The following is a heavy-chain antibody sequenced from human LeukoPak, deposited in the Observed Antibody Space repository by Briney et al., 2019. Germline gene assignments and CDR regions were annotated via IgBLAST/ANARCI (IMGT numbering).Heavy chain of an antibody. CDR2: MNPNSGNT. Sequence: ASVKVSCKASGYTFTSYDISWVRQATGQGLEWMGWMNPNSGNTGYAQKFQGRVTMTRNTSISTAYMELSSLRSEDTAVYYCASLSAENYYDSSGYPHPWGQGTLVTVSS. CDR3: ASLSAENYYDSSGYPHP. V-gene: IGHV1-8*01. D-gene: IGHD3-22*01. CDR1: GYTFTSYD. J-gene: IGHJ5*02.